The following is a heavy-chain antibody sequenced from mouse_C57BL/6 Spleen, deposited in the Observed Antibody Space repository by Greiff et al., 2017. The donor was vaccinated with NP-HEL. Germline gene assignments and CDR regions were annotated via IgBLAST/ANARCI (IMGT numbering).Heavy chain of an antibody. CDR1: GCTFSSDA. CDR2: ISSGGDYI. CDR3: TRGLDYYGSSLPWYFDV. J-gene: IGHJ1*03. Sequence: EVKLVESGEGLVKPGGSLKLSCAASGCTFSSDAMSWVRQTPEKRLEWVAYISSGGDYIYYADTVKGRFTISRDNARNTLYLQMSSLKSEDTAMYYCTRGLDYYGSSLPWYFDVWGTGTTVTVSS. D-gene: IGHD1-1*01. V-gene: IGHV5-9-1*02.